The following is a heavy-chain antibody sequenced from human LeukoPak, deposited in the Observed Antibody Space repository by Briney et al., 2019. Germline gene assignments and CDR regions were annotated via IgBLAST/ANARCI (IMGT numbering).Heavy chain of an antibody. J-gene: IGHJ6*03. CDR2: IYYSGST. V-gene: IGHV4-59*01. CDR1: GGSISNYY. CDR3: ARDGPYDSSGYFYYYYYMDV. D-gene: IGHD3-22*01. Sequence: SETLSLTCTVSGGSISNYYWSWIRQPPGKGLEWIGYIYYSGSTNYNPSLKSRVTISVDTSKNQFSLKLSSVTAADTAVYYCARDGPYDSSGYFYYYYYMDVWGKGTTVTVSS.